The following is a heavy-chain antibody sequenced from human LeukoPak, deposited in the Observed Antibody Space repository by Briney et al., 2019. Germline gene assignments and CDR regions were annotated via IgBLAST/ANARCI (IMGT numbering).Heavy chain of an antibody. J-gene: IGHJ1*01. D-gene: IGHD6-19*01. CDR1: GFTFSSYS. Sequence: GGSLRLSCAASGFTFSSYSMNWVRQAPGKGLEWVSYISSSSSTIYYADSVKGRFTISRDNAKNSLYLQMNSLRAEDTAVYYCASQPGSSGWYEYLQHWGQGTLVTVSS. CDR3: ASQPGSSGWYEYLQH. V-gene: IGHV3-48*01. CDR2: ISSSSSTI.